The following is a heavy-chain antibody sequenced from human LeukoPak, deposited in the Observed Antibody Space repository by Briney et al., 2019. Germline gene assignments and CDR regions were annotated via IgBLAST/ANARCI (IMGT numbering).Heavy chain of an antibody. V-gene: IGHV1-8*03. J-gene: IGHJ4*02. CDR1: GYTFTSYD. CDR2: MNPNSGNT. D-gene: IGHD6-19*01. Sequence: ASVKVSCKASGYTFTSYDINWVRQATGQGLEWMGWMNPNSGNTGYAQKFQGRVTITRNTSISTAYMELSSLRSEDTAVYYCARGQFPSAGIGYWGQGTLVTVSS. CDR3: ARGQFPSAGIGY.